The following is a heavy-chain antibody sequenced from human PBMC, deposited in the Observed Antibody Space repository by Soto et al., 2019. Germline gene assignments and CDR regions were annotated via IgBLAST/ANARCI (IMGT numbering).Heavy chain of an antibody. CDR1: GFSLSTSGVG. Sequence: QITLKESGPTLVKPTQTLTLTCTFSGFSLSTSGVGVGWLRQPPGKALEWLALIYWDDDKRYSPSLKSRLTITKDTSKNQVVLTMTNMDPVDTATYYCAPVVGMGWFDPWGQGTLVTVSS. J-gene: IGHJ5*02. CDR2: IYWDDDK. CDR3: APVVGMGWFDP. V-gene: IGHV2-5*02. D-gene: IGHD2-8*01.